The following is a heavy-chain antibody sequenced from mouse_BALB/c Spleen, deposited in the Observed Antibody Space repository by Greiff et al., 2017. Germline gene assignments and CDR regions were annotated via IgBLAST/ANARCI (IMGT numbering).Heavy chain of an antibody. CDR1: GYSITSDYA. CDR2: ISYSGST. Sequence: EVQLQESGPGLVKPSQSLSLTCTVTGYSITSDYAWNWIRQFPGNKLEWMGYISYSGSTSYNPSLKSRISITRDTSKNQFFLQLNSVTTEDTATYYCAREGYDYDAAWFAYWGQGTLVTVSA. D-gene: IGHD2-4*01. V-gene: IGHV3-2*02. CDR3: AREGYDYDAAWFAY. J-gene: IGHJ3*01.